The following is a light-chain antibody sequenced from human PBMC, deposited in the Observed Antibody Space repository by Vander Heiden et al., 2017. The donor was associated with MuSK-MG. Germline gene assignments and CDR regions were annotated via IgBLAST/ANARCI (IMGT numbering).Light chain of an antibody. Sequence: EVVMTQSPATLSVSPGERATLSCRASQSVSSNLAWYQQKPGPATRLLIDGASTRATDTPDRFSGSGSGTEFTLTISSLQSEDFAVYYCQQYDKWPPLTFGGGTKVEIK. CDR1: QSVSSN. CDR2: GAS. V-gene: IGKV3-15*01. J-gene: IGKJ4*01. CDR3: QQYDKWPPLT.